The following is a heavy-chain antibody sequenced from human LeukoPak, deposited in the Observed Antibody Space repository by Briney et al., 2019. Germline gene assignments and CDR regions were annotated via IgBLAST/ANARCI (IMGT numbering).Heavy chain of an antibody. CDR1: GFTFSSYS. CDR2: ISSSSSYI. Sequence: GGSLRLSCAASGFTFSSYSMNWVRQAPGKGLEWVSSISSSSSYIYYADSVKGRFTISRGNAKNSLYLQMNSLRAEDTAVYYCAKVRYYDFWSGRTHYFDYWGQGTLVTVSS. CDR3: AKVRYYDFWSGRTHYFDY. J-gene: IGHJ4*02. D-gene: IGHD3-3*01. V-gene: IGHV3-21*04.